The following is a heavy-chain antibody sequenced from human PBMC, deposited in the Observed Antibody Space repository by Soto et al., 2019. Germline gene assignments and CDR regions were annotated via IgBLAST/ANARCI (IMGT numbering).Heavy chain of an antibody. CDR1: GFTFSSYA. CDR3: AKSMVRGVISRFTFDY. D-gene: IGHD3-10*01. CDR2: ISGSGGST. V-gene: IGHV3-23*01. J-gene: IGHJ4*02. Sequence: GGSLRLSCAASGFTFSSYAMSWVRQAPGKGLEWVSAISGSGGSTYYGDSVKGRFTISRDNSKNTLYLQMNSLGAEDTAVYYCAKSMVRGVISRFTFDYWGQGTLVTVSS.